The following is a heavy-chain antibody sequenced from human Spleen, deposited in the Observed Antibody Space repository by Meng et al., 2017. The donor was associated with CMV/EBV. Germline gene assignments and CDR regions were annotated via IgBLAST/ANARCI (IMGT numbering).Heavy chain of an antibody. CDR2: IIPILGIA. D-gene: IGHD2-15*01. Sequence: SVKVSCKASGGTFSSYAISWVRQAPGQGLEWMGGIIPILGIANYAQKFQGRVTITTDESTSTAYMELSSLRSEDTAVYYCARVVVAATHHSYYYYYGLDVWGQGTTVTVSS. CDR1: GGTFSSYA. J-gene: IGHJ6*02. V-gene: IGHV1-69*10. CDR3: ARVVVAATHHSYYYYYGLDV.